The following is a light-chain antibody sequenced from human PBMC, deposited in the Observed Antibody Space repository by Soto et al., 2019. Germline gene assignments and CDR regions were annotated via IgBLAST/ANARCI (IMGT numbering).Light chain of an antibody. CDR2: DAS. CDR3: QQRSNWLT. CDR1: QRVSSY. V-gene: IGKV3-11*01. Sequence: EIVLTQSPATLSLSPGERATLSSRASQRVSSYLAWYQQKPGQAPRLLIYDASNRATGIPARFSGSGSGTDFTLTISSLEPEDFAVYYCQQRSNWLTFGGGTKVDIK. J-gene: IGKJ4*01.